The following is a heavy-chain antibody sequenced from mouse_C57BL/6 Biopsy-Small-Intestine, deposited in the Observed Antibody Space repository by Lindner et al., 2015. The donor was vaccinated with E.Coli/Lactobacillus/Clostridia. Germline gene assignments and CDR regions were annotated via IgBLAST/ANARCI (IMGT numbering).Heavy chain of an antibody. D-gene: IGHD2-4*01. CDR1: GYTITSYG. V-gene: IGHV1-81*01. Sequence: VQLQESGAELARPGASVKLSCKASGYTITSYGINYVKQRTGQGLEWIGEIYPRSGNTYYNEIFKGKAILSADKSSTTAYMELRSLTSEDSAVYFCATWYHDYDVSWFAYWGQGTLVTVSA. CDR2: IYPRSGNT. J-gene: IGHJ3*01. CDR3: ATWYHDYDVSWFAY.